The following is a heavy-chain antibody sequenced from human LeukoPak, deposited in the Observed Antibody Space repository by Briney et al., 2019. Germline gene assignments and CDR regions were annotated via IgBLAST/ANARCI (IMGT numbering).Heavy chain of an antibody. CDR2: IYYSGST. Sequence: LRLSCAASGFTFSSYAMSWVRQPPGKGLEWIGYIYYSGSTYYNPSLKSRVTISVDTSKNQFSLKLSSVTAADTAVYYCARDPLYSGYDNTPQRCFDYWGQGTLVTVSS. CDR3: ARDPLYSGYDNTPQRCFDY. CDR1: GFTFSSYA. V-gene: IGHV4-30-4*08. D-gene: IGHD3-16*01. J-gene: IGHJ4*02.